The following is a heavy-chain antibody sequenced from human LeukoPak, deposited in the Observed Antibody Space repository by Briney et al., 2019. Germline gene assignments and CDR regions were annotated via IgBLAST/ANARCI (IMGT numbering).Heavy chain of an antibody. Sequence: ASVKVSCKASGYTFTGYYMHWVRQAPGQGLEWMGWINPNSGGTNYAQKFQGRVSMTRDTSISTAYMELSRLRSDDTAVYYCASGLIAAAKYYYYGMDVWGQGTTVTVSS. J-gene: IGHJ6*02. CDR2: INPNSGGT. D-gene: IGHD6-13*01. V-gene: IGHV1-2*02. CDR1: GYTFTGYY. CDR3: ASGLIAAAKYYYYGMDV.